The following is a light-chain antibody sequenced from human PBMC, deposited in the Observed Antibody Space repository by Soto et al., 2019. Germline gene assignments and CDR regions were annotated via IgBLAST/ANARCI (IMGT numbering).Light chain of an antibody. J-gene: IGLJ1*01. CDR2: EVN. CDR3: TSYAGGNNV. V-gene: IGLV2-8*01. CDR1: SSDVGGYNY. Sequence: QSALTQPPSASGSPGQSVTISCTGTSSDVGGYNYVSWYQQHPGKVPKRMVYEVNKRPSGVPDRFSGSKSGNTASLTVSGLQAADEADYYCTSYAGGNNVFGTGTKLTVL.